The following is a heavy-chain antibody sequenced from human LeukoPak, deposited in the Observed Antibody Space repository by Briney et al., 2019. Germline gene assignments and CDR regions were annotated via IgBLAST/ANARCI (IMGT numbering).Heavy chain of an antibody. J-gene: IGHJ4*02. D-gene: IGHD2-2*02. Sequence: ASVKVSCKASGGTFSSYAISWVRQAPGQGLEWMGGIIPIFGTANYAQKFQGRVTITADKSTSTAYMELSSLRSEDTAVYYCARGRIDGACSSTSCYSIDYWGQGTLVTVSS. CDR3: ARGRIDGACSSTSCYSIDY. CDR1: GGTFSSYA. CDR2: IIPIFGTA. V-gene: IGHV1-69*06.